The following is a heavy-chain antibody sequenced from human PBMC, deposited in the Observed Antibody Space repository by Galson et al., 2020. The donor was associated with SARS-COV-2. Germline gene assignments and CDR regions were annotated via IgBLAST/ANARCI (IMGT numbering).Heavy chain of an antibody. D-gene: IGHD1-26*01. CDR3: ARARSGSYREAFDI. CDR1: GFTFSSYA. Sequence: GGSLRLSCAASGFTFSSYAMHWVRQAPGKGLQWVAVISYDGSTKYYPDSVKGRFTISRDNSKNTLFLQMNSLRAEDTAVYYCARARSGSYREAFDIWGQGTMVTVSS. V-gene: IGHV3-30*03. J-gene: IGHJ3*02. CDR2: ISYDGSTK.